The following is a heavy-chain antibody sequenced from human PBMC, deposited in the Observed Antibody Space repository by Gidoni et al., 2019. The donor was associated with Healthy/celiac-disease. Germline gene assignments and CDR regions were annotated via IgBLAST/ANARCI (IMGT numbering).Heavy chain of an antibody. Sequence: QVQLVQSGAEVKKPGASVKVSCKASGYTFTSYGISWVRQAPGQGLEWMGWISAYNGNTNYAQKLQGRVTMTTDTSTSTAYMELRSLRSDDTAVYYCARGESSGWYPAVEPQENWFDPWGQGTLVTVSS. D-gene: IGHD6-19*01. J-gene: IGHJ5*02. CDR3: ARGESSGWYPAVEPQENWFDP. CDR1: GYTFTSYG. CDR2: ISAYNGNT. V-gene: IGHV1-18*01.